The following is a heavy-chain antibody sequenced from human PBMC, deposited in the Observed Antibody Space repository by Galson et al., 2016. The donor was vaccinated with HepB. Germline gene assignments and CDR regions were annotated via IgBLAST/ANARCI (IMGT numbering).Heavy chain of an antibody. D-gene: IGHD3-10*01. Sequence: SLRLSCAASGFNFNSYVMSWVRQAPGRGLEWVSGISGSGLFTYYADSVKGRFTISRDNSKNTLNLQLNSLRAEHTAIYYCAKDRGQRGPANPWYVGNWVETWGQGTLVTVSS. J-gene: IGHJ5*02. V-gene: IGHV3-23*01. CDR3: AKDRGQRGPANPWYVGNWVET. CDR1: GFNFNSYV. CDR2: ISGSGLFT.